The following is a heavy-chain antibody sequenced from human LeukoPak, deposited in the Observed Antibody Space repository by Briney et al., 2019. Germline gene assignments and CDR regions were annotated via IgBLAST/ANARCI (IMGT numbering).Heavy chain of an antibody. J-gene: IGHJ5*02. CDR1: GYSISSGYY. CDR3: ARGTYYDFWSGYYFFDP. D-gene: IGHD3-3*01. Sequence: PSETLSLTCTVSGYSISSGYYWGWIRQPPGKGLEWIGSIYHSGSTYCNPSLKSRVTISVDTSKNQFSLKLSSVTAADTAVYYCARGTYYDFWSGYYFFDPWGQGTLVTVSS. V-gene: IGHV4-38-2*02. CDR2: IYHSGST.